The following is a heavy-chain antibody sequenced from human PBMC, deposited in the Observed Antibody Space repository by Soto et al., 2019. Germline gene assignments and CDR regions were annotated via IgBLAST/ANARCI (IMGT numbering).Heavy chain of an antibody. CDR3: ARQDTGYSYGRLYYYGMDV. J-gene: IGHJ6*02. Sequence: GESLKISCNGSGYSFTSYWISWVRQMPGKGLEWMGRIDPSDSYTNYSPSFQGHVTISADKSISTAYLQWSSLKASDTAMYYCARQDTGYSYGRLYYYGMDVWGQGTTVTVSS. CDR2: IDPSDSYT. CDR1: GYSFTSYW. D-gene: IGHD5-18*01. V-gene: IGHV5-10-1*01.